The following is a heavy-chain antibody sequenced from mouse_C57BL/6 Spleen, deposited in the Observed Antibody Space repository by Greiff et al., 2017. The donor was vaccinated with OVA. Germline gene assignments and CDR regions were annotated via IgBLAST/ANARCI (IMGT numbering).Heavy chain of an antibody. Sequence: QVQLQQSGPELVKPGASVKISCKASGYAFSSSWMNWVKQRPGKGLEWIGRIYPGDGDTNYNGKFKGKATLTADKSSSTAYMQLSSLTSEDSAVYFCARSSGHSNFDVWGTGTTVTVSS. V-gene: IGHV1-82*01. CDR2: IYPGDGDT. J-gene: IGHJ1*03. D-gene: IGHD3-1*01. CDR3: ARSSGHSNFDV. CDR1: GYAFSSSW.